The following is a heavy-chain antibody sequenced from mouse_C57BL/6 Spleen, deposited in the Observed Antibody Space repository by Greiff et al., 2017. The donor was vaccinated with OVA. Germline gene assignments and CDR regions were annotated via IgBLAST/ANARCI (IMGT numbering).Heavy chain of an antibody. D-gene: IGHD1-1*01. CDR2: IYPGDGDT. J-gene: IGHJ2*01. CDR3: ARWGGSSYVGD. CDR1: GYAFSSSW. Sequence: QVQLQQSGPELVKPGASVKISCKASGYAFSSSWMNWVKQRPGKGLEWIGRIYPGDGDTNYNGKFKGKATLTADKSSSTAYMQLSSLTSEDSAVYFCARWGGSSYVGDWGQGTTLTVSS. V-gene: IGHV1-82*01.